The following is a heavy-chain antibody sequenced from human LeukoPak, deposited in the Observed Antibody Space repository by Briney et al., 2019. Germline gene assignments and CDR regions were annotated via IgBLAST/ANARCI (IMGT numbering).Heavy chain of an antibody. CDR2: IIPIFGTA. CDR1: GYTFTSYY. J-gene: IGHJ5*02. CDR3: AREDYSSSWYVGTPNWFDP. Sequence: SVKVSCKASGYTFTSYYMHWVRQAPGQGLEWMGGIIPIFGTANYAQKFQGRVTITADESTSTAYMELSSLGSEDTAVYYCAREDYSSSWYVGTPNWFDPWGQGTLVTVSS. D-gene: IGHD6-13*01. V-gene: IGHV1-69*13.